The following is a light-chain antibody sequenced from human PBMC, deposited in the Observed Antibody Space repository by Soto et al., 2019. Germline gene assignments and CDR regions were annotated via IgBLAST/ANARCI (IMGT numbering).Light chain of an antibody. J-gene: IGKJ1*01. CDR2: WAS. Sequence: DIVVNQAPESLAVCLGERATINCRSSQSLFLSFSHEECLAWYQQKPGQPPRLLIYWASNRESGVPDRFSGSGSGTDFTLTISSLQAEDVALYYCQQYYSPPWTFGQGTKVEIK. CDR1: QSLFLSFSHEEC. CDR3: QQYYSPPWT. V-gene: IGKV4-1*01.